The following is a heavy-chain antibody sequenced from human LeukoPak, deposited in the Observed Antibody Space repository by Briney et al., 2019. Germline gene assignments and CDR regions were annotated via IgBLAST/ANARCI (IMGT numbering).Heavy chain of an antibody. CDR1: GFIFNTYS. CDR3: AKPSIAVAGTLYFDF. V-gene: IGHV3-30*02. Sequence: GGSLRLSCAASGFIFNTYSMNWVRQAPGKGLDWVAFIRYDGSNKYYADSVKGRFTISRDNSKNTLYLQMNRLRAEDTAVYYCAKPSIAVAGTLYFDFWGQGTLVTVSS. CDR2: IRYDGSNK. J-gene: IGHJ4*02. D-gene: IGHD6-19*01.